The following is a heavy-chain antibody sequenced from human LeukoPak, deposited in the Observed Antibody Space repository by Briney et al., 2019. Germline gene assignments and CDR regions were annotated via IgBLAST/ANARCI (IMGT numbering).Heavy chain of an antibody. J-gene: IGHJ4*02. CDR1: GYTFTGYY. CDR2: INPNSGGT. D-gene: IGHD3-10*01. CDR3: ARAPHYGSGSYYDY. Sequence: ASVKVSCKASGYTFTGYYMHWVRQAPGQGLEWMGWINPNSGGTNYAQKFQGWVTMTRDTSISTAYMELSRLRSDDTAVYYCARAPHYGSGSYYDYWGQGTLVTVSS. V-gene: IGHV1-2*04.